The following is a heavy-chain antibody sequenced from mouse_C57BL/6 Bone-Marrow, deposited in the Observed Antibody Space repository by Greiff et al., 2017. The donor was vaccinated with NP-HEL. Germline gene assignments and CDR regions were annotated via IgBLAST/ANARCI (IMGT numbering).Heavy chain of an antibody. V-gene: IGHV3-6*01. Sequence: VQLQQSGPGLVKPSQSLSLTCSVTGYSITSGYYWNWIRQFPGNKLEWMGYISYDGSNNYNPSLKNRISITRDTSKNQFFLNLNSVTTEDTATYYCARGDYGSSYTYWGQGTLVTVSA. CDR2: ISYDGSN. CDR3: ARGDYGSSYTY. D-gene: IGHD1-1*01. J-gene: IGHJ3*01. CDR1: GYSITSGYY.